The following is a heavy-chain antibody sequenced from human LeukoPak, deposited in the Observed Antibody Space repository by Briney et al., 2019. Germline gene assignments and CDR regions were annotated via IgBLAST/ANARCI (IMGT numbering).Heavy chain of an antibody. D-gene: IGHD1-26*01. V-gene: IGHV4-61*02. Sequence: PSETLSLTCTVSGGSISSGSYYWSWIRQPAGKGLEWIGRIYTSGSTNYNPSLKSRVTISVDTSKNQFSLKLSSVTAADTAVYYCARCPSGGSYVAEEVFDIWGQGTMVTVSS. CDR2: IYTSGST. CDR3: ARCPSGGSYVAEEVFDI. CDR1: GGSISSGSYY. J-gene: IGHJ3*02.